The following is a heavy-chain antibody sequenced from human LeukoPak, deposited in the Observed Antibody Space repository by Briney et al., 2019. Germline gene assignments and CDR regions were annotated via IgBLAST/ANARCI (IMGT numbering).Heavy chain of an antibody. CDR2: ISSSSSYI. Sequence: GGSLRLSCAASGFTFSSYSMNWVRQAPGKGLEWVSSISSSSSYIYYADSVKGRFTISRDNAKNSLYLQMNSLRAEDTAVYYCAKQGLVPATAGDWGQGTLVTVSS. D-gene: IGHD2-2*01. CDR3: AKQGLVPATAGD. J-gene: IGHJ4*02. V-gene: IGHV3-21*01. CDR1: GFTFSSYS.